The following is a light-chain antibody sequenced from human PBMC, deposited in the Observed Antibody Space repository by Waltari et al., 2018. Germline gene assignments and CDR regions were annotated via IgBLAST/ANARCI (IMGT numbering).Light chain of an antibody. V-gene: IGLV2-14*03. CDR1: SNDVGIHNF. CDR2: DVS. J-gene: IGLJ3*02. CDR3: SSYTSNNAV. Sequence: QSALTQPASVSGSPGQSITVSCTGISNDVGIHNFVSWYQHHPGKAPKVVIYDVSYRPSGSAARFSGSKSGNTASLTISGLQAEDEADYYCSSYTSNNAVFGGGTKLTVL.